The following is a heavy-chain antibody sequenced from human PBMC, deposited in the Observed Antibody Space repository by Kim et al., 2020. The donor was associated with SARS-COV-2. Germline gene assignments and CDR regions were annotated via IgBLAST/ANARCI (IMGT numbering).Heavy chain of an antibody. Sequence: GGSLRLSCATSGFTFSGSTMHWVRQASGKGLEWVGRIRSKADSYETAYAASVKGRFTISRDDSKNTAYLQMNSLKTEATAVYYCTRGPPYSESYWDAFDIWGQGTMVTVSS. CDR1: GFTFSGST. V-gene: IGHV3-73*01. D-gene: IGHD1-26*01. CDR3: TRGPPYSESYWDAFDI. J-gene: IGHJ3*02. CDR2: IRSKADSYET.